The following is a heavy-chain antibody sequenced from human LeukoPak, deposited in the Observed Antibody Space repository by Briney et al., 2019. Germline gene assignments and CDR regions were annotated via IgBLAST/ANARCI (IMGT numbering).Heavy chain of an antibody. CDR2: IVVGSGNT. D-gene: IGHD1-26*01. Sequence: PRASVEVSCKASGFTFSNSAVQWVRQARGQRLEWIGWIVVGSGNTNYAQKFQERVTITRDMSTSTAYMELSSLRSEDTAVYYCTSDPTFYSGRYCFDYWGQGTLVTVSP. CDR1: GFTFSNSA. V-gene: IGHV1-58*01. CDR3: TSDPTFYSGRYCFDY. J-gene: IGHJ4*02.